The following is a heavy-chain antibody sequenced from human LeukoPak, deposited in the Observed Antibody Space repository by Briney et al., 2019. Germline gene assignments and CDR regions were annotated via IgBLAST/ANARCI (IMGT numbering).Heavy chain of an antibody. V-gene: IGHV3-74*01. D-gene: IGHD2-2*01. CDR1: GFTFSSSW. CDR3: TRPESSSSLACDH. Sequence: GGSLRLSCAASGFTFSSSWMHWVRQAPGKGLVWVSRINSVGSTTNYADSVKGRFIISRDNAKNTLYLQMNSLRAEDTAVYYCTRPESSSSLACDHWGQGTLVTVSS. CDR2: INSVGSTT. J-gene: IGHJ4*02.